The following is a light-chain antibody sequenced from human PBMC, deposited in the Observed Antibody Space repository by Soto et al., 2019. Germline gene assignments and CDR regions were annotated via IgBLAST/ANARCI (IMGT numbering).Light chain of an antibody. CDR2: DAS. V-gene: IGKV3-11*01. CDR3: QQRSSWPLT. Sequence: EIVLTQSPATLSLSPGETATLSCRASQSVSSSLAWYQQKPGQTPRLLIYDASNRATGIPARFSGSGSGTDLTLNVSSLEPEDFAVYYCQQRSSWPLTFGGGTKVEIK. J-gene: IGKJ4*01. CDR1: QSVSSS.